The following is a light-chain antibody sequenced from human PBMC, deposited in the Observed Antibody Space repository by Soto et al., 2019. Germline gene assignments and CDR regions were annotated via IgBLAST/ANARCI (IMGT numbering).Light chain of an antibody. CDR2: AAS. CDR3: QQLNDYPLT. V-gene: IGKV1-9*01. Sequence: DIQLTQSPSFLSASVGDRITITCRASQGVRGNLAWYQQKPGKAPKLLISAASSLQSGVPSRFSGSGSGTEFTLTISCLQPGDFATYYCQQLNDYPLTFGGGTKVEIK. CDR1: QGVRGN. J-gene: IGKJ4*01.